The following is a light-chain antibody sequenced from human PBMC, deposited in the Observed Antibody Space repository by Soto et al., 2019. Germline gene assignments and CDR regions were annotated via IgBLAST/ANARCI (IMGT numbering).Light chain of an antibody. CDR2: EVS. J-gene: IGLJ1*01. Sequence: QSALTQPASVSGAPGQSITISCTGTSSDVGGYNYVSWYQQHPGKAPKLMIYEVSNRPSGGSNRFSGSKSGNTASLTISGLQAEDEADYYCSAYTSSSTLVFGTGTKLTV. CDR3: SAYTSSSTLV. V-gene: IGLV2-14*01. CDR1: SSDVGGYNY.